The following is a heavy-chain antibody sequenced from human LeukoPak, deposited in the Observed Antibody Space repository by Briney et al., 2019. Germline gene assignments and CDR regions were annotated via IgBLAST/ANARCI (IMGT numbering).Heavy chain of an antibody. V-gene: IGHV3-48*04. J-gene: IGHJ4*02. Sequence: PGGSLRLSCGASGFTFSTYSMNWVRQAPGKGLECVSYISGSSSTIYYADSVKGRFTISRDNAKNSLYLQMNSLRAEDTAVYYCARITDSSGYYIDYWGQGTLVTVSS. CDR1: GFTFSTYS. D-gene: IGHD3-22*01. CDR2: ISGSSSTI. CDR3: ARITDSSGYYIDY.